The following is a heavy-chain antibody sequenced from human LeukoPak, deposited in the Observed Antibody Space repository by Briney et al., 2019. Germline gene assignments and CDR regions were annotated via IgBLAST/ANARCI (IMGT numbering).Heavy chain of an antibody. V-gene: IGHV3-43*02. CDR2: ISGDGVST. CDR3: ARESGKFDY. Sequence: QTGGSLRLSCVASGLPIADFAMHWVRQAPGKGLEWVSLISGDGVSTFYADSVKGRFSISRDNSKSSLSLEMNSLRTEDTAMYYCARESGKFDYWGQGTLVAVSS. CDR1: GLPIADFA. J-gene: IGHJ4*02.